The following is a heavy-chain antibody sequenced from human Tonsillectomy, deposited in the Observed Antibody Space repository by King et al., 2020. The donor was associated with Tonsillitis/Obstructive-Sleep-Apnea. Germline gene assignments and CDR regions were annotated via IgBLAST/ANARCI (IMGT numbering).Heavy chain of an antibody. CDR1: GYTFTNYA. Sequence: QLVQSGAEVKKPGASMKVSCKASGYTFTNYAMHWVRQAPGQRLEWMGWINAGNGKTKYSQKFQGRLSISRDTSASTAYMELSSLRSEDTAVYYCARDYSRSSGHALDFWGQGTLVTVSS. D-gene: IGHD6-6*01. CDR2: INAGNGKT. CDR3: ARDYSRSSGHALDF. V-gene: IGHV1-3*01. J-gene: IGHJ4*02.